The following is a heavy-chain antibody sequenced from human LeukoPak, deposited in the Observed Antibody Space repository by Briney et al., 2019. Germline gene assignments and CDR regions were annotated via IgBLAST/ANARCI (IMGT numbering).Heavy chain of an antibody. J-gene: IGHJ4*02. CDR1: GFTFSNYE. Sequence: GGSLRLSCAASGFTFSNYEMNWVRQAPGKGLEWIAYIRSDSKIIDYADSVKGRFTVSRDNAKNSLYLQMNSLRDEDTAVYYCARNPAGIGDYWGQGTLVTVSS. V-gene: IGHV3-48*03. D-gene: IGHD1-26*01. CDR3: ARNPAGIGDY. CDR2: IRSDSKII.